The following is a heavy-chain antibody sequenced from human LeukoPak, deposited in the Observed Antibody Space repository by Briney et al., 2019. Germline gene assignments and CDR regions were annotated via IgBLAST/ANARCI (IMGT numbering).Heavy chain of an antibody. CDR2: ISYDGSNK. Sequence: GGSLRLSCAAPGFTFSSYAMHWVRQAPGKGLEWVAVISYDGSNKYYADSVKGRFTISRDNSKNTLYLQMNSLRAEDTAVYYCARDREQLVPRGIDYWGQGTLVTVSS. CDR1: GFTFSSYA. J-gene: IGHJ4*02. D-gene: IGHD6-6*01. V-gene: IGHV3-30-3*01. CDR3: ARDREQLVPRGIDY.